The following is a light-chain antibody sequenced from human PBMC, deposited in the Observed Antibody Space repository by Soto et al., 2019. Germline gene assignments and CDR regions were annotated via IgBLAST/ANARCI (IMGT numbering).Light chain of an antibody. V-gene: IGKV1D-12*01. CDR2: AAS. J-gene: IGKJ5*01. CDR3: QQAYSFPVT. CDR1: QGLSSW. Sequence: DIQLTQSPSSISASVGDGVTITCRASQGLSSWLAWYQQRPGKAPKLLIYAASNLQSGVTSRFSGSGSGTEFTLTIGSLQPEDFATYYCQQAYSFPVTVGQGTRLEIK.